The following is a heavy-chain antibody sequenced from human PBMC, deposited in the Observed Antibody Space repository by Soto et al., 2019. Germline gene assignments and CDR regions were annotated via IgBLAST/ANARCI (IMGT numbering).Heavy chain of an antibody. Sequence: PSETLSLTCTVSGGSVSSGSYYWSWIRQPPGKGLEWIGYIYYSGSTNYNPSLKSRVTISVDTSKNQFSLKLSSVTAADTAVYYCASSKLYCGGDCYPPTLHFDYWGQGTLVTVSS. CDR3: ASSKLYCGGDCYPPTLHFDY. D-gene: IGHD2-21*02. J-gene: IGHJ4*02. CDR1: GGSVSSGSYY. V-gene: IGHV4-61*01. CDR2: IYYSGST.